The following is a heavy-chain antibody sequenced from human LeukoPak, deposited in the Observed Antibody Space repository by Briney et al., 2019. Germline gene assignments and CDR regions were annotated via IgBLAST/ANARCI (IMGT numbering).Heavy chain of an antibody. J-gene: IGHJ5*02. D-gene: IGHD3-10*01. CDR1: GFTFSSYA. CDR2: ICGSGAST. CDR3: AKDPSITMVRGVLWNWFDP. V-gene: IGHV3-23*01. Sequence: GGSLRLSCAASGFTFSSYAMSWVRQAPGKGLEWVSAICGSGASTYYADSVKGRFTISRDNSKNTLYLQMNSLRAEDTAVYYCAKDPSITMVRGVLWNWFDPWGQGTLVTVSS.